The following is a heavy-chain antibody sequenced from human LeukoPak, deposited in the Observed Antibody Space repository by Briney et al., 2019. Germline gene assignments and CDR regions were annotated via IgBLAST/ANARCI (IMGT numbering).Heavy chain of an antibody. D-gene: IGHD4-17*01. J-gene: IGHJ4*02. CDR2: ISGNGGSA. CDR3: AKDLPTVNTWIYFEY. Sequence: GGSLRLSCAATGFTFSTYALSWGRQAPGKGLDWVSSISGNGGSAYYTDSVKGRFTISRDNSKNTLYLQMNSLRAEDTAVYYCAKDLPTVNTWIYFEYWGQGTLVTVAS. V-gene: IGHV3-23*01. CDR1: GFTFSTYA.